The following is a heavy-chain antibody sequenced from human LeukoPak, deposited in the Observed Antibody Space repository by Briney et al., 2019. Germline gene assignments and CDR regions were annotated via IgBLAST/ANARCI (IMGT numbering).Heavy chain of an antibody. CDR1: GYTFTSYD. Sequence: GASVKVSCKASGYTFTSYDINWVRQATGQGLEWMGWMNPNSGNTGYAQKFQGRVTMTRNTSISTAYMELSSLRSEDTAVYYCARGGGCSSTSCYTRVGYYYYYGMDVWGQGTTVTVSS. CDR2: MNPNSGNT. V-gene: IGHV1-8*01. J-gene: IGHJ6*02. CDR3: ARGGGCSSTSCYTRVGYYYYYGMDV. D-gene: IGHD2-2*02.